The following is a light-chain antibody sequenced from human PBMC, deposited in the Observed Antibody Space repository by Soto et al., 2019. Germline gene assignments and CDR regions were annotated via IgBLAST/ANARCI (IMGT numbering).Light chain of an antibody. CDR2: GAS. J-gene: IGKJ5*01. CDR1: QSISSTS. V-gene: IGKV3-20*01. CDR3: QQYGNSPFT. Sequence: EIVLTQSPGTLSLSLGERATLSCRASQSISSTSLAWYQQKPGQAPRLLIYGASTRATGIPDRFSGSESGTDFTLTISRLEPEDFVLYYCQQYGNSPFTFGQGTRLEIK.